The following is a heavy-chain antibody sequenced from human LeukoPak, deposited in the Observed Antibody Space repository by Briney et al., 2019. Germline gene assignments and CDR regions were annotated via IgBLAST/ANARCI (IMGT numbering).Heavy chain of an antibody. CDR3: ARKNYSGSYFGS. Sequence: ASVKVSCKASGYTFTDHAMHWVRQAPGQRLEWMGWINAVNGNTKYSQKFQGRVTITRDTSASTAYMELSSLRSEDTAVYYCARKNYSGSYFGSWGQGTLVTVSS. CDR2: INAVNGNT. J-gene: IGHJ4*03. CDR1: GYTFTDHA. V-gene: IGHV1-3*01. D-gene: IGHD1-26*01.